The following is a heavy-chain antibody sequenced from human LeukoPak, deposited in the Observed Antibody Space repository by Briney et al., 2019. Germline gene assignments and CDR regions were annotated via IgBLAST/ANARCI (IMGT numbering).Heavy chain of an antibody. J-gene: IGHJ4*02. CDR2: INPSGGST. CDR3: ARDCCGSGWFRFDY. D-gene: IGHD6-19*01. CDR1: RGTFSSYA. Sequence: ASVKVSCKASRGTFSSYAISWVRQAPGQGLEWMGIINPSGGSTSYAQKFQGRVTMTRDMSTSTVYMELSSLRSEDTAVYYCARDCCGSGWFRFDYWGQGTLVTVSS. V-gene: IGHV1-46*01.